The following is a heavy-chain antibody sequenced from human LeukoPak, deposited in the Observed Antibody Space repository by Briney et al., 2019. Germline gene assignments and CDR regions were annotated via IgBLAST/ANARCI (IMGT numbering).Heavy chain of an antibody. CDR2: IVVGSGNT. CDR1: GYTFTSYY. D-gene: IGHD4-17*01. CDR3: AAFSYYGDYNFDY. V-gene: IGHV1-58*02. Sequence: SVKVSCKASGYTFTSYYMHWVRQARGQRLEWIGWIVVGSGNTNYAQKFQERVTITRDMSTSTAYMELSSLRSEDTAVYYCAAFSYYGDYNFDYWGQGTLVTVSS. J-gene: IGHJ4*02.